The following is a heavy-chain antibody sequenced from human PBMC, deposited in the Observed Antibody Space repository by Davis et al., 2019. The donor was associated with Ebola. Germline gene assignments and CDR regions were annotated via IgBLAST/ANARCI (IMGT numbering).Heavy chain of an antibody. Sequence: GESLKISCAASGFTFSSYAMSWVRQAPGKGLEWVSAISGSGGSTYYADSVKGRFTISRDNSKNTLYLQMNSLRAEDTAVYYCAKVGGYSDALVVGYVWGKGTTVTVSS. D-gene: IGHD5-12*01. CDR3: AKVGGYSDALVVGYV. CDR2: ISGSGGST. J-gene: IGHJ6*04. CDR1: GFTFSSYA. V-gene: IGHV3-23*01.